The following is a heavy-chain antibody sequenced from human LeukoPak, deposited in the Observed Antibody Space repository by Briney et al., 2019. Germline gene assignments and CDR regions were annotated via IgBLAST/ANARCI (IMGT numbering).Heavy chain of an antibody. CDR3: ARDRDSGYDSHYYYGMDG. Sequence: GASVKVSCKASGGTFSSYAISWVRQAPGQGLEWMGRIIPIFGIANYAQKFQGRVTITADKSTSTAYMELSSLRSEDTAVYYCARDRDSGYDSHYYYGMDGWGQGTKVTVSS. CDR1: GGTFSSYA. V-gene: IGHV1-69*04. CDR2: IIPIFGIA. J-gene: IGHJ6*02. D-gene: IGHD5-12*01.